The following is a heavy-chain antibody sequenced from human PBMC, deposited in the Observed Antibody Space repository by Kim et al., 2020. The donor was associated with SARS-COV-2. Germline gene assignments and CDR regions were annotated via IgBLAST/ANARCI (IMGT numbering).Heavy chain of an antibody. J-gene: IGHJ2*01. CDR1: GGSISSYY. Sequence: SETLSLTCTVSGGSISSYYWSWIRQPPGKGLEWIGYSCYSGSTNYNPSLKSRVTISVATSKNQFSLKLSPVTAADTAVYYCARHHFGDYDFWSGYYWGWYFDLWGRGTLVTVSS. D-gene: IGHD3-3*01. CDR3: ARHHFGDYDFWSGYYWGWYFDL. CDR2: SCYSGST. V-gene: IGHV4-59*08.